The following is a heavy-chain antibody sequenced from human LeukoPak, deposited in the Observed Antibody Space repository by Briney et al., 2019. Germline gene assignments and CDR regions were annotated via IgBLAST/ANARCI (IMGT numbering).Heavy chain of an antibody. Sequence: PGRSLRLSCAASGFRFSTYAMHWVRQASGKGLELVAVISHDGNNRYYADSVKGRFTVPRNNSKNTLHLQMYSLRAEDTAVYYCARPYCSSSSCYDVYYYYYMDVWGKGTTVTV. CDR1: GFRFSTYA. D-gene: IGHD2-2*01. J-gene: IGHJ6*03. CDR3: ARPYCSSSSCYDVYYYYYMDV. V-gene: IGHV3-30*04. CDR2: ISHDGNNR.